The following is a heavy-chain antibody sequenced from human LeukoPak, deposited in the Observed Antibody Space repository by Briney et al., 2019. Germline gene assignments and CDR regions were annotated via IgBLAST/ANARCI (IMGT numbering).Heavy chain of an antibody. V-gene: IGHV4-38-2*02. CDR3: ARTGVGATTVWFDP. Sequence: PSETLSLTCTVSGYSLTSGYYWAWIRQPPGKGLEWIGNVYHSGSTYYNPSLKSRATISVDTSKNQFSLYLNSVTAADTAVYYCARTGVGATTVWFDPWGQGTLVTVSS. CDR1: GYSLTSGYY. D-gene: IGHD1-26*01. J-gene: IGHJ5*02. CDR2: VYHSGST.